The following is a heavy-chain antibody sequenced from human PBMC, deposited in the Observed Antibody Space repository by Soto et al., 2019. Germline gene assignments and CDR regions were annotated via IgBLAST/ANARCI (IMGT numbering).Heavy chain of an antibody. D-gene: IGHD1-26*01. V-gene: IGHV3-21*01. CDR2: IGSSSSYI. CDR3: ASQLVGAPRF. J-gene: IGHJ4*02. CDR1: GFTFSTYS. Sequence: EVQLVESGGGLVKPGGSLRRSCAASGFTFSTYSFNWVRQAPGKGLEWVSFIGSSSSYIYYADAVKRRFTISRDNAKNSLYLQMNSLRAEDTAVYYCASQLVGAPRFWGQGTLVTVSS.